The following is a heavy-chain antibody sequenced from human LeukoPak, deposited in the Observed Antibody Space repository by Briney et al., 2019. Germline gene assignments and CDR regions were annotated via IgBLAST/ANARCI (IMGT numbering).Heavy chain of an antibody. V-gene: IGHV4-34*01. Sequence: SETLSLTCAVYGGSFSGYYWSWVRQPPGKGLERIGEINHSGSTNYNPSLKSRVTISVDTSKNQFSLKLSSVTAADTAVYYCASLLLTPLDNWFDPWGQGTLVIVSS. J-gene: IGHJ5*02. CDR3: ASLLLTPLDNWFDP. CDR1: GGSFSGYY. D-gene: IGHD2-15*01. CDR2: INHSGST.